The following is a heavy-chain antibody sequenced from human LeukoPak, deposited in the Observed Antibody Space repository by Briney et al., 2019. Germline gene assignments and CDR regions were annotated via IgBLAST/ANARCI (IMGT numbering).Heavy chain of an antibody. CDR2: ISGYNGNT. CDR3: ARDYCNNPTCHTREFDY. D-gene: IGHD2-21*02. CDR1: GYTFTSYG. V-gene: IGHV1-18*01. J-gene: IGHJ4*02. Sequence: ASAKVSCKASGYTFTSYGISWVRQAPGQGLEWMGWISGYNGNTIYAQKLQGRVSMTTDTSTSTAYMDLRSLRSDDTAVYYCARDYCNNPTCHTREFDYWGQGTLVIVSS.